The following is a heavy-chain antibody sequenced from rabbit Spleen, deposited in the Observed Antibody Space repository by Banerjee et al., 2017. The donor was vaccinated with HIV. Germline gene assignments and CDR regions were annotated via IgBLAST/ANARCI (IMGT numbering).Heavy chain of an antibody. CDR3: VRDTWHFNL. Sequence: QLKETGGGLVQPGGSLKLSCKASGFDFSTYSMSWVRQAPGKGLEWIGYIVPIFGVTYYANWVNGRFSISRENAQNTVFLQMTSLTAADTATYFCVRDTWHFNLWGPGTLVTVS. J-gene: IGHJ4*01. CDR1: GFDFSTYS. V-gene: IGHV1S7*01. D-gene: IGHD3-1*01. CDR2: IVPIFGVT.